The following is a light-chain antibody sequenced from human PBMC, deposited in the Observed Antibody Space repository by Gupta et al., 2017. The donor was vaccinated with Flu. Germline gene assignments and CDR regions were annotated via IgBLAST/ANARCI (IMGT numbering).Light chain of an antibody. J-gene: IGKJ2*03. CDR1: QGVSAW. Sequence: DRVTSTCRASQGVSAWLAWYQQKPGKAPKLLIYQASTLETGAPSRFSGSGSGTEFTLTISSLQPDDFATYYCQQYNSYSGYSFGQGTKLEIK. CDR3: QQYNSYSGYS. CDR2: QAS. V-gene: IGKV1-5*03.